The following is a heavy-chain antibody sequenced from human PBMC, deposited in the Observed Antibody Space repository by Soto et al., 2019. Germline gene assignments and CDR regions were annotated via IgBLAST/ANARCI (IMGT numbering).Heavy chain of an antibody. J-gene: IGHJ3*02. D-gene: IGHD6-13*01. Sequence: ASVKVSCKASGYTFTSYGISWVRQAPGQGLEWMGWISAYNGNTNYAQKLQGRVTMTTDTSTSTAYMELRSLRSDDTAVYDCASAVAIAAAGPAYNDAFDIWGQGTMVTVSS. CDR1: GYTFTSYG. CDR3: ASAVAIAAAGPAYNDAFDI. V-gene: IGHV1-18*01. CDR2: ISAYNGNT.